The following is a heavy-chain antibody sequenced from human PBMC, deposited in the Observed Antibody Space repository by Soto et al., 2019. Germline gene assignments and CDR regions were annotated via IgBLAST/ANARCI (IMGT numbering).Heavy chain of an antibody. Sequence: NPSETLSLTCTVSGGSISSYFWSWIRQPPGKGLEWIGYIYYSGSTNYNPSLKSRVTISVDTSKNQFSLKLSSVTAADTAVYYCARLGGYVDYWGQGTQVTVSS. V-gene: IGHV4-59*08. D-gene: IGHD2-15*01. CDR1: GGSISSYF. CDR3: ARLGGYVDY. J-gene: IGHJ4*02. CDR2: IYYSGST.